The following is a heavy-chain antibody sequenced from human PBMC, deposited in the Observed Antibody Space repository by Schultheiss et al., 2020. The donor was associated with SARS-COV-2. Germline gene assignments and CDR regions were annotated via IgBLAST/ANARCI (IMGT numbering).Heavy chain of an antibody. J-gene: IGHJ4*02. CDR2: IYYSGST. V-gene: IGHV4-30-4*01. D-gene: IGHD3-22*01. CDR3: ARMRVVDKDLDY. CDR1: GGSIRSGESY. Sequence: SQTLSLTCTVSGGSIRSGESYWSWIRQPPGKGLEWIGYIYYSGSTYYNPSLKSRVTISVDTSKNQFSLKLSSVTAADTAVYYCARMRVVDKDLDYWGQGTLVTVSS.